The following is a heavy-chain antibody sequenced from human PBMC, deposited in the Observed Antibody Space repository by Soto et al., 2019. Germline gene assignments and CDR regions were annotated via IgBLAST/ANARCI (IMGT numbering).Heavy chain of an antibody. J-gene: IGHJ6*02. V-gene: IGHV1-18*01. CDR3: ARGEIVGATTHYYYYGMDV. D-gene: IGHD1-26*01. Sequence: ASVKVSCKASGYTFTSYGISWVRQAPGQGLEWMGWISAYSGNTNYAQKLQGRVTMTRDTSISTAYMELSRLRSDDTAVYYCARGEIVGATTHYYYYGMDVWGQGTTVTVSS. CDR2: ISAYSGNT. CDR1: GYTFTSYG.